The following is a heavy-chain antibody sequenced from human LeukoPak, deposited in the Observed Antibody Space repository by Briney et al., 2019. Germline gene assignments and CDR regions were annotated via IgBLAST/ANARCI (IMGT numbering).Heavy chain of an antibody. CDR1: GYSISSGYY. V-gene: IGHV4-38-2*02. J-gene: IGHJ6*03. CDR2: IYHSGGT. CDR3: ARVDYYYYMDV. Sequence: SETLSLTCTVSGYSISSGYYWGWIRQPPGKGLEWIGSIYHSGGTYYNPSLKSRVTISVDTSKNQFSLKLSSVTAADTAVYYCARVDYYYYMDVWGKGTTVTVSS.